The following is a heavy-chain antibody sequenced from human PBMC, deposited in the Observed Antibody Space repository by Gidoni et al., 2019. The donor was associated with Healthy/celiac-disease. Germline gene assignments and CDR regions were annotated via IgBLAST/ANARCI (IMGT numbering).Heavy chain of an antibody. CDR2: ISSGSSTI. D-gene: IGHD3-9*01. V-gene: IGHV3-48*02. CDR1: GLTFSSYS. CDR3: ARCGTYYDILTGYYNRNYGMDV. Sequence: EVQLVESGGGWVQHGGALRLSCAASGLTFSSYSMNWARQAQGKGLGWVSYISSGSSTIYYADSVKGRFTISRDNAKNSLYLQMNSLRDEDTAVYYCARCGTYYDILTGYYNRNYGMDVWGQGTTVTVSS. J-gene: IGHJ6*02.